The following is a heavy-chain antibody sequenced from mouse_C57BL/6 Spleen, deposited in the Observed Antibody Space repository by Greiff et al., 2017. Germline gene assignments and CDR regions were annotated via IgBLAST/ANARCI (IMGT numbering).Heavy chain of an antibody. CDR2: IDPSDSYT. Sequence: VQLQQPGAELVMPGASVKLSCKASGCTFTSYWMHWVKQRPGQGLEWIGEIDPSDSYTNYNQKFKGKSTLTVDKSSSTAYMQLSSLTSEDSAVYYCARWLLHYAMDYWGQGTSVTVSS. D-gene: IGHD2-3*01. J-gene: IGHJ4*01. V-gene: IGHV1-69*01. CDR3: ARWLLHYAMDY. CDR1: GCTFTSYW.